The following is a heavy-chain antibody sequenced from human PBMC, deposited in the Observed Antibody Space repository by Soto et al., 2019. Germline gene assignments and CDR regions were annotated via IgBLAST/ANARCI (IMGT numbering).Heavy chain of an antibody. V-gene: IGHV4-31*03. J-gene: IGHJ5*02. CDR2: IYYSGST. CDR1: GGSISSGGYY. D-gene: IGHD6-6*01. CDR3: ARGGSSYNWFDP. Sequence: KTSETLSLTCTVSGGSISSGGYYWSWIRQHPGKGLEWIGYIYYSGSTYYNPSLKSRVTISVDTSKNQFSLKLSSVTAAGTAVYYCARGGSSYNWFDPWGQGTLVTVSS.